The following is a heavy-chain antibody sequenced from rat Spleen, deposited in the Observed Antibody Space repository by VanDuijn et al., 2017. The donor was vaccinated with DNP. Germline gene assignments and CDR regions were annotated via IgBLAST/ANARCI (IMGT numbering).Heavy chain of an antibody. V-gene: IGHV5-31*01. D-gene: IGHD1-1*01. Sequence: EVQLVESGGGLVQPGRSLKLSCVASGFTFNNYWMSWIRQAPGKGLEWVASISSGGGNTYYRDAVKGRFTISRDNVKSTLYLQMDSLRSDDTATYYCAKDGYSPYYFDYWGQGVMVTVSS. J-gene: IGHJ2*01. CDR1: GFTFNNYW. CDR3: AKDGYSPYYFDY. CDR2: ISSGGGNT.